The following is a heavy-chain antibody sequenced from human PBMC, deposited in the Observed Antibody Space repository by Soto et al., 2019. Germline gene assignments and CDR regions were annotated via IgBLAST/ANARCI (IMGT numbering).Heavy chain of an antibody. CDR3: GRGGISHWAYFYYMDV. J-gene: IGHJ6*03. Sequence: SETLSLTCVVSGGSLSDYFWSWIRQPPGMALEWIGEIHHPGSINYNPSLKSRVTMSVDTSKNQFSLTLNSVTAADTATYYCGRGGISHWAYFYYMDVWDRGTTVTVSS. D-gene: IGHD2-21*01. V-gene: IGHV4-34*01. CDR2: IHHPGSI. CDR1: GGSLSDYF.